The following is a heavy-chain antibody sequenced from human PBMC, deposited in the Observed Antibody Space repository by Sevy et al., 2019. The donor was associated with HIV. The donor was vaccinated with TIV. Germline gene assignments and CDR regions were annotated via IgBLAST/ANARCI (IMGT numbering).Heavy chain of an antibody. V-gene: IGHV4-34*01. CDR3: ARFGLELTSSSYFDY. J-gene: IGHJ4*02. CDR2: INHSGST. D-gene: IGHD1-7*01. Sequence: SETLSLTCAVYGGSFSGYYWSWIRQPPGKGLEWIGEINHSGSTNYNPSLKKRVTITVDTSKNQFSLKLSSVTAADTAVYYCARFGLELTSSSYFDYWGQGTLVTVSS. CDR1: GGSFSGYY.